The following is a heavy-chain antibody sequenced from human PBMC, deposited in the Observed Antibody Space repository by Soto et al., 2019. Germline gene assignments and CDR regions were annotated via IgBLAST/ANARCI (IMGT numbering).Heavy chain of an antibody. J-gene: IGHJ6*03. CDR3: AKAGGYYYYMDV. D-gene: IGHD1-26*01. CDR2: ISGSGGST. Sequence: GGSLRLSCAASGFTFSSYAMSWVRQAPGKGLEWVSAISGSGGSTYYADSVKGRFTISRDNSKNTLYLQMNSLRAGDTAVYYCAKAGGYYYYMDVWGKGTTVTVSS. V-gene: IGHV3-23*01. CDR1: GFTFSSYA.